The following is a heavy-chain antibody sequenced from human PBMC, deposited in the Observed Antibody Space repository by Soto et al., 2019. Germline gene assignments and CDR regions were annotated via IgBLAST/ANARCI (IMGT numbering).Heavy chain of an antibody. J-gene: IGHJ4*02. V-gene: IGHV3-48*03. D-gene: IGHD1-26*01. CDR1: GFTFSSYE. Sequence: VQLVESGGGLVQPGGSLRLSCAASGFTFSSYEMNWVRQAPGKGLEGVSYISSSGSTIYYADSVKGRFTISRDNAKNSLYLQMNSLRAEDTAVYYCARPPWYSGSYYLYWGQGTLVTVSS. CDR2: ISSSGSTI. CDR3: ARPPWYSGSYYLY.